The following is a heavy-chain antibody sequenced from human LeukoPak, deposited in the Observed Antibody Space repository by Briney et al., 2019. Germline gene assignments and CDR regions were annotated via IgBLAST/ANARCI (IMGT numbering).Heavy chain of an antibody. CDR1: GYTFTSYG. CDR2: ISAYNGNT. J-gene: IGHJ4*02. CDR3: ASSYYDSSGYYLGDY. V-gene: IGHV1-18*01. Sequence: GASVKVSCKASGYTFTSYGISWVRQAPGQGLEWMGWISAYNGNTNYAQKLQGRVTMTTDTSTSTAYMELRSLRSDDTAVYYCASSYYDSSGYYLGDYWGQGTLVTVSS. D-gene: IGHD3-22*01.